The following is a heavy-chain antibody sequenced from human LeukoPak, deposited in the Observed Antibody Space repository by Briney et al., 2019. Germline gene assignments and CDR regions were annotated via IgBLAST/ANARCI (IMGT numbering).Heavy chain of an antibody. V-gene: IGHV5-51*01. Sequence: GESMNFCATSAFTFSTYYMNWVRRQMPGKGLEWMGIIYPGDSDTRYIPSFQGQVTISADRSISTAYLQWSSLKASATAMYYGASRVERSWLFDYWGQGTLVTVSS. CDR1: AFTFSTYY. CDR3: ASRVERSWLFDY. D-gene: IGHD1-1*01. CDR2: IYPGDSDT. J-gene: IGHJ4*02.